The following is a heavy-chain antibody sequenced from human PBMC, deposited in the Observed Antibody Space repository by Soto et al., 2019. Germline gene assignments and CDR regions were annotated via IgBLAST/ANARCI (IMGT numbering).Heavy chain of an antibody. Sequence: QLQLQESGPGLVKPSETLSLTCSVSGDSINSDKYYCGWIRQPPGKGLEWIGSIYYRGNTYYNPSLQTRVKIALDKSKSQFSLKLNSVTAADSAVYFCARLEGLATISYYFDFWGQGALVTVSS. CDR2: IYYRGNT. V-gene: IGHV4-39*01. D-gene: IGHD3-9*01. CDR1: GDSINSDKYY. CDR3: ARLEGLATISYYFDF. J-gene: IGHJ4*02.